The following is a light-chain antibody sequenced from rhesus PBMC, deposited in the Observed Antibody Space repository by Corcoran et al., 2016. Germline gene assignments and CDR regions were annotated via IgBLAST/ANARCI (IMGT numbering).Light chain of an antibody. V-gene: IGKV1-25*01. Sequence: DIQMTQSPSSLSASVGDRVSISCRASQGIRNYLSWYQQRPGKAPMLLISDASTLQTGVPSKCSGSGSGTDFTLTLNGLQPENFATYYCHQHNNYPFTFGPGTKLDIK. CDR2: DAS. CDR1: QGIRNY. J-gene: IGKJ3*01. CDR3: HQHNNYPFT.